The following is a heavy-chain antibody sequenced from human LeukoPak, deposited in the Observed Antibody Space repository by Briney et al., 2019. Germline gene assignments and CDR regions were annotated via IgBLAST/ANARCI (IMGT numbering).Heavy chain of an antibody. V-gene: IGHV3-30*04. Sequence: PGGSLRLSCAASGFTFGGYAMHWVRQAPGKGLEWVAVISYDGSNKYYADSVKGRFTISRDNSKNTLYLQMNSLRAEDTAVYYCARERVVYYYYYGMDVWGKGSTVTVSS. CDR2: ISYDGSNK. CDR1: GFTFGGYA. D-gene: IGHD5/OR15-5a*01. CDR3: ARERVVYYYYYGMDV. J-gene: IGHJ6*04.